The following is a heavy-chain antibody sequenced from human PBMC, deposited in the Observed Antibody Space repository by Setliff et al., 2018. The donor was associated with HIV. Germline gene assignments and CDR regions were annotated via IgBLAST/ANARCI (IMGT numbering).Heavy chain of an antibody. Sequence: SVKVSCKASGDTFNFYGLNWVRQAPGQGLEWMGKTIPKSDTRDYAQKLRGRVTITADKPSNTVYMELTSLTSEDTAVYYCAREHGEYCSGGTCYHHYYFDYWGPGTLGTV. CDR2: TIPKSDTR. CDR1: GDTFNFYG. D-gene: IGHD2-15*01. V-gene: IGHV1-69*06. J-gene: IGHJ4*02. CDR3: AREHGEYCSGGTCYHHYYFDY.